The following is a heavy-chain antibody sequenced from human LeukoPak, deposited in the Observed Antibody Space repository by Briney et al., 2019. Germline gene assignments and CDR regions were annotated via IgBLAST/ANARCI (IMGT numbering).Heavy chain of an antibody. V-gene: IGHV4-38-2*02. Sequence: PSETLSLTCTVSGYSINGGYYWGWIRQPPGKGLGWIGIIYHSGTTYSNPSLKSRVTMSVDTSKNQFSLKLSSVTAEDTAVYYCARGAYSYVGYFDYWGQGTLVTVSS. CDR1: GYSINGGYY. D-gene: IGHD5-18*01. J-gene: IGHJ4*02. CDR3: ARGAYSYVGYFDY. CDR2: IYHSGTT.